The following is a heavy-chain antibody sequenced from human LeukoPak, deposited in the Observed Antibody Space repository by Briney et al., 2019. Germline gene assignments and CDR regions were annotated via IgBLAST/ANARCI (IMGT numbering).Heavy chain of an antibody. CDR3: ARATSHYYHAVDV. V-gene: IGHV4-61*01. J-gene: IGHJ6*02. Sequence: SETLSLTCIVSGGSISSSTYYWSWIRQPPGKALEWIGYIYYTGSTNYNPSLKSRVTISRDTSKNQFSLRLTSVTAADTAVYYCARATSHYYHAVDVWGQGTTVTVSS. D-gene: IGHD1-1*01. CDR2: IYYTGST. CDR1: GGSISSSTYY.